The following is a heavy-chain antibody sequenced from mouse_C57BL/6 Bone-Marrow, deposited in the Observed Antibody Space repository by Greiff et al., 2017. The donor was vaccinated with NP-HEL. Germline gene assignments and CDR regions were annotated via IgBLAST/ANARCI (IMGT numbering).Heavy chain of an antibody. CDR3: ASPLLLRYPYYAMDY. Sequence: QVQLQQPGAELVKPGASVKMSCKASGYTFTSYWITWVKQRPGQGLEWIGDIYPGSGSTNYNEKFKSKATLTVDTSSSTAYMQLSSLTSDDSAVYYCASPLLLRYPYYAMDYWGQGTSVTVSS. V-gene: IGHV1-55*01. CDR2: IYPGSGST. J-gene: IGHJ4*01. D-gene: IGHD1-1*01. CDR1: GYTFTSYW.